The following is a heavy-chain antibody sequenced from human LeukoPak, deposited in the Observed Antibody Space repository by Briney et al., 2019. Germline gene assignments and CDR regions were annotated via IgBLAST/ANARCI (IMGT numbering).Heavy chain of an antibody. J-gene: IGHJ5*02. V-gene: IGHV4-59*01. CDR2: IYYSGST. D-gene: IGHD3-10*01. CDR3: ARAGVRGVIKYNWFDP. Sequence: ASETLSLTCTVSGGSISSYYWSWIRQPPGKGLEWLGCIYYSGSTNYNPSLKSRVTISVDTSKNRFSLKLSSVTAADTAVYYCARAGVRGVIKYNWFDPWGQGTLVTVSS. CDR1: GGSISSYY.